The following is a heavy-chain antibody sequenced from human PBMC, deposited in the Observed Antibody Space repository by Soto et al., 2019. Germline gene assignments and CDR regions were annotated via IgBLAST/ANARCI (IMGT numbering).Heavy chain of an antibody. J-gene: IGHJ6*02. CDR2: IIPILGTI. CDR1: GGTFREYA. CDR3: GRGYCTSTTCEDYYVMDV. Sequence: QVQLVQSGAEVKKPGSAVKVSCKTSGGTFREYAISWVRQAPGQGLEWLGGIIPILGTINYAQNFQGRVTISADKATSTRYMELRSLRSGDTAVYYCGRGYCTSTTCEDYYVMDVWGQGTTVTVSS. V-gene: IGHV1-69*06. D-gene: IGHD2-2*01.